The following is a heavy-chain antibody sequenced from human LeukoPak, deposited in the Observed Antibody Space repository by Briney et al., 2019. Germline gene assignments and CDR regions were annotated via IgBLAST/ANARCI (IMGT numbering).Heavy chain of an antibody. CDR1: GFTFSSYW. CDR2: IKSDGKT. D-gene: IGHD3-22*01. Sequence: GGSLRLSCAASGFTFSSYWMHWVRQAPGKGLVWVSRIKSDGKTNYADSVKGRFTISRDNAKNTVSLQMNSLRAEDTGVYYCVRAPSEIGGYYPEYFRHWGKGTLVTVSS. V-gene: IGHV3-74*01. CDR3: VRAPSEIGGYYPEYFRH. J-gene: IGHJ1*01.